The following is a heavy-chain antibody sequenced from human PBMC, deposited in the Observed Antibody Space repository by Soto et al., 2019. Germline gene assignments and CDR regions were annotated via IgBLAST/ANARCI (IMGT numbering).Heavy chain of an antibody. V-gene: IGHV3-11*01. J-gene: IGHJ4*02. Sequence: QARLVESGGGLVEPGGSLRLSCTASGFTFGDFYMRWFRQAPGRGLEWISYITKTGTTIYHADPVKGRFSVSRDNARSSLYLQMNSLRAEDTAVYYCARPNWNSRGGGYNLWGQGTRVNVSS. CDR3: ARPNWNSRGGGYNL. CDR1: GFTFGDFY. CDR2: ITKTGTTI. D-gene: IGHD1-1*01.